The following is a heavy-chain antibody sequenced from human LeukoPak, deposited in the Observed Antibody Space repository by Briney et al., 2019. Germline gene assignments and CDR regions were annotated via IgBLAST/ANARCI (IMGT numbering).Heavy chain of an antibody. CDR3: ARESTKVVNDFDY. CDR2: IIPNLVIA. Sequence: ASVKVSCKASGGTFSSYAISWVRQAPGQGLEWMGRIIPNLVIANYAQKIQSNVTITTDKSTSTAYMELSSLRSEDTAVYYCARESTKVVNDFDYWGQGTLTTVTS. V-gene: IGHV1-69*04. J-gene: IGHJ4*02. CDR1: GGTFSSYA. D-gene: IGHD1-1*01.